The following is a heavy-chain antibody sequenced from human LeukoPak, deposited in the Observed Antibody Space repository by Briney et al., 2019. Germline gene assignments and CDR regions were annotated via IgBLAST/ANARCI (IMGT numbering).Heavy chain of an antibody. V-gene: IGHV3-30*02. CDR3: ARRISGSYSYYFDY. Sequence: GGSLRLSCAASGFIFSSYGMHWVRQAPGKGLEWVAFIRYDGTNKYYVDSVKGRFTISRDNAKNSLYLQMNSLRAEDTAVYYCARRISGSYSYYFDYWGQGTLVTVSS. D-gene: IGHD1-26*01. CDR1: GFIFSSYG. J-gene: IGHJ4*02. CDR2: IRYDGTNK.